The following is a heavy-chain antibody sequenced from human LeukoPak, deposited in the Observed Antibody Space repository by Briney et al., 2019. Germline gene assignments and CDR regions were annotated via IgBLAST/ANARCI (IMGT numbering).Heavy chain of an antibody. V-gene: IGHV3-21*01. D-gene: IGHD6-25*01. CDR1: GFTFSTYN. CDR2: ISSSSYV. Sequence: PGGSLRLSCTASGFTFSTYNMNWVRQAPGKGLEWVASISSSSYVYYTDSVKGRFTISRDNAKSSLYLQMNSLRVEDTAVYHCAGSGVDRHYQYCIDVWGKGTTVTVSS. CDR3: AGSGVDRHYQYCIDV. J-gene: IGHJ6*03.